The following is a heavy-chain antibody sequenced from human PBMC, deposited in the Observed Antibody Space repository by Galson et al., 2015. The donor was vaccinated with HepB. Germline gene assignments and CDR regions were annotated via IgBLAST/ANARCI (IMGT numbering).Heavy chain of an antibody. CDR3: AIPGYYYNSSGYFSDY. D-gene: IGHD3-22*01. CDR1: GVTFNTYA. J-gene: IGHJ4*02. V-gene: IGHV3-23*01. Sequence: SLRLSCAASGVTFNTYAMNWVRQSPRKGLEWVSAISGFGGSTYYADSVKGRFTISRDNSKNTVYLQMNSLRAEDTALYYCAIPGYYYNSSGYFSDYWGQGTLVTVSS. CDR2: ISGFGGST.